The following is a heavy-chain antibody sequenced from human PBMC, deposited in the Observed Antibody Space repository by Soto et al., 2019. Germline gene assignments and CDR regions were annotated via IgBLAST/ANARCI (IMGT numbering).Heavy chain of an antibody. Sequence: ASVKVSCKASGYTFTNYGINGVLQSPLQWLEWMGWISAYNGNTNYAQKLQGRVTMTTDTSTSTAYMELRSLRSDDTAVYYCARDDSSSWYVDYYYGMDVWGQGTTVTVSS. CDR3: ARDDSSSWYVDYYYGMDV. CDR2: ISAYNGNT. D-gene: IGHD6-13*01. CDR1: GYTFTNYG. J-gene: IGHJ6*02. V-gene: IGHV1-18*04.